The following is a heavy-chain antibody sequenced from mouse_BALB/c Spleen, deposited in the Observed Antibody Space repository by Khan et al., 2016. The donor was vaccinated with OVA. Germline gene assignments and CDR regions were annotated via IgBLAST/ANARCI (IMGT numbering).Heavy chain of an antibody. CDR3: VRGRITTGYFDY. CDR2: IYPGDGNT. J-gene: IGHJ2*01. CDR1: GYTFTSYW. D-gene: IGHD1-1*01. Sequence: QVQLQQSGTELARPGASVKLSCKASGYTFTSYWMQWVKQRPGQGLEWIGAIYPGDGNTRYTQKFKGKATLTADKSSSTAYMQLSSLASEDSAVYFCVRGRITTGYFDYWGQGTTLTVSS. V-gene: IGHV1-87*01.